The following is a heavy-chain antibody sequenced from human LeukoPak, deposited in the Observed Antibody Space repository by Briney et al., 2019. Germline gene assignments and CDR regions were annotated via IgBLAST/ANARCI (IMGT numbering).Heavy chain of an antibody. CDR1: GYTFTGYY. V-gene: IGHV1-2*02. CDR3: ARFNYDYVWGSYRRAFDY. D-gene: IGHD3-16*02. CDR2: INPNSGGT. J-gene: IGHJ4*02. Sequence: ASVKVSCKASGYTFTGYYMHWVRQAPGQGLEWMGWINPNSGGTNYAQKFQGRVTMTRDTSISTAYMELSRLRSDDTAVYYCARFNYDYVWGSYRRAFDYWGQGTLVTVSS.